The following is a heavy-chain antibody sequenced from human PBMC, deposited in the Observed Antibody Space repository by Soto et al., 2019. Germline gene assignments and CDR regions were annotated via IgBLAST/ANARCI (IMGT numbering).Heavy chain of an antibody. CDR3: ASHPTYYYDSSAYS. J-gene: IGHJ4*02. D-gene: IGHD3-22*01. V-gene: IGHV3-74*01. Sequence: PGGSLRLSCAASGFTFSSCWMHWVRQAPGKGLVWVSRIDSDGISTNYADSVKGRFTISRDNAKNMLYLQMNSLRAEDTAVYYCASHPTYYYDSSAYSWGQGTLVTVPS. CDR1: GFTFSSCW. CDR2: IDSDGIST.